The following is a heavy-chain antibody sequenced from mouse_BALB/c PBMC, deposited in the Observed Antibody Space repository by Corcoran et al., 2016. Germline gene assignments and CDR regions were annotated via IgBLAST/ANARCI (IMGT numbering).Heavy chain of an antibody. CDR2: IDPANGYT. D-gene: IGHD1-1*02. Sequence: EVQLQQGGAERVNPGASVKLSCTASGSNIKYTYIHWVSQRPEQGLEGIGRIDPANGYTKYEQKYQGKATITADTSSNTGYLQLSSLTSEDTAVYYCAGSGGSYVGAMDSWGQGTSVTVS. CDR1: GSNIKYTY. V-gene: IGHV14-3*02. CDR3: AGSGGSYVGAMDS. J-gene: IGHJ4*01.